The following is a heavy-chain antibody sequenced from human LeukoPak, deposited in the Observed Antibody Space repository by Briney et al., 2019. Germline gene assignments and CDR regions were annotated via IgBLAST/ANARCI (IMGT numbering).Heavy chain of an antibody. D-gene: IGHD5-18*01. CDR1: SFTFSSYA. CDR3: ARDSGSSYGLGDY. J-gene: IGHJ4*02. CDR2: ISGGGGAT. Sequence: PGGSLRLSCAASSFTFSSYAMSWVRQAPGKGLEWVSAISGGGGATYYADSVEGRFTISRGNSKNTVCLQMNSLRAEDTAVYYCARDSGSSYGLGDYWGQGTLVTVSS. V-gene: IGHV3-23*01.